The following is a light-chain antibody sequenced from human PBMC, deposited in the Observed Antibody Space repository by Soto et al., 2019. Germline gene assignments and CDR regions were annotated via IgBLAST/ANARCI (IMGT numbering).Light chain of an antibody. V-gene: IGKV1-39*01. CDR3: QQSYSTPLFT. CDR2: AAS. CDR1: QSISSY. Sequence: DIQMTQSPSSLSASVGDRVTITCRASQSISSYLNWYQQKPGKAPKLLIYAASSLHSGVPSRFSGSGSGTAFTLTISRLQPEDFATYYCQQSYSTPLFTFGPGTKVDIK. J-gene: IGKJ3*01.